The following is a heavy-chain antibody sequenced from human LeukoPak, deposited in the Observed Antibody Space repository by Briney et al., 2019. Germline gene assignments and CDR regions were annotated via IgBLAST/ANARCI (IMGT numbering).Heavy chain of an antibody. CDR3: ATKPYCSGGSCYRKHRYYFDY. CDR1: GGSFSGYY. V-gene: IGHV4-34*01. Sequence: SETLSLTCAVYGGSFSGYYWSWIRQPPGKGREWIGEFNHSGSTNYNPSLKSRVTISVDTSKNQFSLKLSSVTAADTAVYYCATKPYCSGGSCYRKHRYYFDYWGQGTLVTVSS. CDR2: FNHSGST. D-gene: IGHD2-15*01. J-gene: IGHJ4*02.